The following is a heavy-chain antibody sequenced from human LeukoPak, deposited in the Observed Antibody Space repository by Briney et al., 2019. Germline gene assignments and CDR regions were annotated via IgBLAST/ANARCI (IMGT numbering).Heavy chain of an antibody. CDR2: ISGSVANT. D-gene: IGHD6-19*01. V-gene: IGHV3-23*01. CDR1: EFTFDSYA. Sequence: SGGSLRLSCAASEFTFDSYAMNWVRQAPGRGLEGVSAISGSVANTYYANSVKGRFTIARDNSKTTLFLQMDSLRAEDTAIYYCAKTSVSSGWPELFDFWGQGTLVTVSS. CDR3: AKTSVSSGWPELFDF. J-gene: IGHJ4*02.